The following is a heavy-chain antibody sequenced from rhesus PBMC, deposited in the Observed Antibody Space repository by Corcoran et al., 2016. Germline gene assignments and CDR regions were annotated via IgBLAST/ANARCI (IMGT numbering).Heavy chain of an antibody. Sequence: QVQLQESGPGQVKPSETLSLTCSVSGGSISGHYYNWIRQPPGKGREMIGYIGGSNETTFYTAALKSRVTLSTDTAKNQFSLKLTSVTAADTAVYYCARFSGYYPNFDYWGQGVLVTVSS. J-gene: IGHJ4*01. V-gene: IGHV4-165*02. CDR2: IGGSNETT. CDR3: ARFSGYYPNFDY. D-gene: IGHD3-28*01. CDR1: GGSISGHY.